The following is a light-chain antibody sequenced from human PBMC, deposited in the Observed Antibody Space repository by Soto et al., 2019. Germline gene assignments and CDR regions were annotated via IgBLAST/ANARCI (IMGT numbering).Light chain of an antibody. J-gene: IGLJ2*01. CDR1: RSDIGGYNY. V-gene: IGLV2-14*03. CDR2: DVS. Sequence: QSALTQPASVSGSPGQSITISCTGTRSDIGGYNYVSWYQQYPGMAPKLMIFDVSSRPSGVSTRFSGSKSGNTASLTISGLQAEDEADYYCSSYATNSPVVFGGGTKLTVL. CDR3: SSYATNSPVV.